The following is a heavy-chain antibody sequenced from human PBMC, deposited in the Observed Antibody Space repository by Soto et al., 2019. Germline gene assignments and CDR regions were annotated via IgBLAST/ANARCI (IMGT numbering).Heavy chain of an antibody. D-gene: IGHD6-6*01. V-gene: IGHV6-1*01. Sequence: PSQTLSLTCSVSGDSVSSNSAAWNWIRQSPSRGLEWLGRTYYRSKWYSDYAGSVKSRITINADTSKNQFSLHLNSVTPQDTAVYYCARGPSPLAYWGRGTVVTVSS. J-gene: IGHJ4*02. CDR3: ARGPSPLAY. CDR2: TYYRSKWYS. CDR1: GDSVSSNSAA.